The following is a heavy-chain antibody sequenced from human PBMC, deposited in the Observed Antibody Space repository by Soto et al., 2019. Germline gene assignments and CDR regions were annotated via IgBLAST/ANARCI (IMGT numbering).Heavy chain of an antibody. J-gene: IGHJ5*02. CDR3: ARGAVTIFGVVIESWFDP. Sequence: SETLSLTCTVSGGSISSYYWSWIRQPPGKGLEWIGYIYYSGSTNYNPSLKSRITITVDTSKNQFSLKLSSVTAADTALFYCARGAVTIFGVVIESWFDPWGQGTLVTVSS. CDR2: IYYSGST. D-gene: IGHD3-3*01. V-gene: IGHV4-59*01. CDR1: GGSISSYY.